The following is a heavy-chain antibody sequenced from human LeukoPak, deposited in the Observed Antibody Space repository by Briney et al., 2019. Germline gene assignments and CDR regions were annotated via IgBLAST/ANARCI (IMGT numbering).Heavy chain of an antibody. CDR2: IYYSGST. D-gene: IGHD6-19*01. Sequence: SETLSLTCIVSGGSISSTTYYWGWIRQPPGKGLEWIGSIYYSGSTYYNPSLKSRVTISVDTSKNQFSLKLSSVTAADTAVYYCARIESGLYPLGAEAFDIWGQGTMVTVSS. V-gene: IGHV4-39*01. CDR3: ARIESGLYPLGAEAFDI. CDR1: GGSISSTTYY. J-gene: IGHJ3*02.